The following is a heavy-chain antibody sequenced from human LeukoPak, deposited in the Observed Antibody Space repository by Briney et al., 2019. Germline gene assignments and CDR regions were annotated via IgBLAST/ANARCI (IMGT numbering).Heavy chain of an antibody. V-gene: IGHV4-34*01. CDR1: GRSFSGYY. CDR2: INHSGST. CDR3: ARDLRFLEWSPFDY. Sequence: SETLSLTCAVYGRSFSGYYWSWIRQPPGKGLEWIGEINHSGSTNYNPSLKSRVTISVDTSKNQFSLKLSSVTAADTAVYYCARDLRFLEWSPFDYWGQGTLVTVSS. D-gene: IGHD3-3*01. J-gene: IGHJ4*02.